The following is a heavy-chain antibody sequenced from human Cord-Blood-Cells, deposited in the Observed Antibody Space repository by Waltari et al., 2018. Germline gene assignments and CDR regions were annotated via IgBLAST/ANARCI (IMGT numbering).Heavy chain of an antibody. D-gene: IGHD6-19*01. J-gene: IGHJ4*02. CDR2: ISYDGRNK. Sequence: QVQLVESGGGVVQPGRSLRLSCAASGFTFSSYGMHWVRQAPGKGLVWVAVISYDGRNKYYADSVKGRFTIARDNSKNTLYLQMNSLRAEDTAVYYCAKGYSSGWSPDYWGQGTLVTVSS. CDR1: GFTFSSYG. CDR3: AKGYSSGWSPDY. V-gene: IGHV3-30*18.